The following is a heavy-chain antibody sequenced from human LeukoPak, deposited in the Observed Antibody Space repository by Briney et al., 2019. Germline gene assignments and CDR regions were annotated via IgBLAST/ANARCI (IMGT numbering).Heavy chain of an antibody. CDR3: ARDGDSSGWNWYFDL. CDR2: IYYSGST. D-gene: IGHD6-19*01. CDR1: GGSISSYY. V-gene: IGHV4-59*01. J-gene: IGHJ2*01. Sequence: PSETLSLTCTVSGGSISSYYWSWIRQPPGKGLEWIGYIYYSGSTNYNPSLKSRVTISVDTSKNQFSLKLSSVTAADTAVYYCARDGDSSGWNWYFDLWGRGTLVTVSS.